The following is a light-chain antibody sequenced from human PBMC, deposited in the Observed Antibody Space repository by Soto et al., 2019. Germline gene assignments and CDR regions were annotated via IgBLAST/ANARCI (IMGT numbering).Light chain of an antibody. Sequence: TLSLSPGERAXXXXXXXQSVSSSYLAWYQQTPGQAPRLLIYGASSRDPGIPDRFSGSGSGTDFTLTISRLESEAFAVFYCKQYGRSPLGIPFAGRT. V-gene: IGKV3-20*01. CDR2: GAS. CDR1: QSVSSSY. CDR3: KQYGRSPLGIP. J-gene: IGKJ4*01.